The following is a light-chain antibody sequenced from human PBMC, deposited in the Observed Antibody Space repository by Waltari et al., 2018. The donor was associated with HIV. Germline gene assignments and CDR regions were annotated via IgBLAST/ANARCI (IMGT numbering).Light chain of an antibody. V-gene: IGKV3-15*01. Sequence: MMQSPDILPVSPGEGVNLTCRASQSVNTNVAWYQQRPGQAPRLLIYGASTRAAGFPARFSGGGSGTEFTLTISSLQSEDFALYFCHQYNNWPYTFGQGTKLDIK. CDR1: QSVNTN. CDR2: GAS. CDR3: HQYNNWPYT. J-gene: IGKJ2*01.